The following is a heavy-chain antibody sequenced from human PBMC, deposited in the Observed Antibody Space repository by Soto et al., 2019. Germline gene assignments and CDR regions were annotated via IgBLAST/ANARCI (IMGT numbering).Heavy chain of an antibody. CDR1: GFTFSSYA. J-gene: IGHJ4*02. CDR2: ISGSGGST. D-gene: IGHD3-3*01. V-gene: IGHV3-23*01. Sequence: EVQLLESGGGLVQPGGSLRLSCAASGFTFSSYAMSWVRQAPGKGLEWVSAISGSGGSTYNADSVKGRFTISRDNSKNTLYLQMNSLRAEDTAVYYCATGLRFLEWLPLDYWGQGTLVTVSS. CDR3: ATGLRFLEWLPLDY.